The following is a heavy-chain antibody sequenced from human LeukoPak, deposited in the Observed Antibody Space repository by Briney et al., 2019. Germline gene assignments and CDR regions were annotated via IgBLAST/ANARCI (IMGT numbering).Heavy chain of an antibody. D-gene: IGHD5-12*01. CDR1: GFTFSSYE. CDR3: ASVGGGVTTTDAFDI. CDR2: ISSSGSTI. V-gene: IGHV3-48*03. Sequence: GGSLRLSCAASGFTFSSYEMNWVRQAPGRGLEWVSYISSSGSTIYYADSVKGRFTISRDNAKNSLYLQMNSLRAEDTAVYYCASVGGGVTTTDAFDIWGQGTMVTVSS. J-gene: IGHJ3*02.